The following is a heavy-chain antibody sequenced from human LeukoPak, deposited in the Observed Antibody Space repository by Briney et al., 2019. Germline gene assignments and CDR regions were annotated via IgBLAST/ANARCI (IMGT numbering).Heavy chain of an antibody. CDR2: IYYSGST. J-gene: IGHJ4*02. CDR3: ARGSSTAYV. D-gene: IGHD6-13*01. CDR1: GGSISSSSYY. V-gene: IGHV4-39*01. Sequence: PAETLSLTCTVSGGSISSSSYYWGWIRQPPGKGLEWIGSIYYSGSTYYNPSLKSRVTISVDTSKNQFSLKLSSVTAADTAIYFCARGSSTAYVWGQGTLVAVSS.